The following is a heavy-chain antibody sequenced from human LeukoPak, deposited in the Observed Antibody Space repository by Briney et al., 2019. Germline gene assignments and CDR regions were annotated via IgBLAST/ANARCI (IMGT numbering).Heavy chain of an antibody. CDR3: ARNREYSSGWYYFDD. CDR1: GGSNRPYY. J-gene: IGHJ4*02. V-gene: IGHV4-4*07. CDR2: IYTSGAT. Sequence: PSETLSLTCTVSGGSNRPYYWSWIRQPAGKGREWIGRIYTSGATNYNPSLSSRVTMSLDTSKNQFSLELRSVTAADTAVYYCARNREYSSGWYYFDDWGQGTLVTVSS. D-gene: IGHD6-19*01.